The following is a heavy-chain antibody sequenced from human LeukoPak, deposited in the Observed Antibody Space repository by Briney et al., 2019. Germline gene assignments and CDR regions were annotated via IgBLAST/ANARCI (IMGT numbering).Heavy chain of an antibody. J-gene: IGHJ3*02. CDR1: GFTFSSYW. V-gene: IGHV3-7*01. CDR3: ARVRYYDSSGYPAFDI. Sequence: GGSLRLSCAASGFTFSSYWMSWVRQAPGKGLEWVANIKQEGSEKYYVDSVKGRFTISRDNAKNSLYLQMNSLRAEDTAVYYCARVRYYDSSGYPAFDIWGQGTMVTVSS. CDR2: IKQEGSEK. D-gene: IGHD3-22*01.